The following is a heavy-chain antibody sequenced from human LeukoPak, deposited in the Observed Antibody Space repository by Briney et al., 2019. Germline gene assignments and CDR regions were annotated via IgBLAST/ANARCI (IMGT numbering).Heavy chain of an antibody. J-gene: IGHJ6*02. CDR2: ISSSGSTI. Sequence: GRSLRLSCAASGFTFSDYYMSWIRQAPGKGLEWVSYISSSGSTIYYADSVKGRFTISRDNAKNSLYLQMNSLRAEDTAVYYCARGFLMDYYYGMDVWGQGTTVTVSS. D-gene: IGHD2-8*01. CDR3: ARGFLMDYYYGMDV. V-gene: IGHV3-11*01. CDR1: GFTFSDYY.